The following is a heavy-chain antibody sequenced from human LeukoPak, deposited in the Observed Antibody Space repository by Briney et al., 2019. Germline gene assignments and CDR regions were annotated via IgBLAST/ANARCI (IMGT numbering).Heavy chain of an antibody. D-gene: IGHD2-21*02. Sequence: GGSLRLSCAASGFTFSSYAMHWVRQAPGKGLEWVAVISYDGSNKYYPDSVKGRFTISRDNSKNTLYLQMNSLRAEDTAVYYCARDVPHIVVVTSHWFDPWGQGTLVTVSS. J-gene: IGHJ5*02. CDR2: ISYDGSNK. V-gene: IGHV3-30-3*01. CDR1: GFTFSSYA. CDR3: ARDVPHIVVVTSHWFDP.